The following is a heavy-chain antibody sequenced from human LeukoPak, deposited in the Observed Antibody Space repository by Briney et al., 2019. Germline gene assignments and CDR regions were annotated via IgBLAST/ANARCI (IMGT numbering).Heavy chain of an antibody. D-gene: IGHD5-18*01. Sequence: GGTLRLYCAASGFTFSDYYMSWIGQAPGKGLEGVSYISSSGTTIYYADSVKGRFTISRDNAKNSLYLQMNSLRAEDTAVYYCARGEKGGRGYSYGSGYWGQGTLVTVSS. CDR1: GFTFSDYY. V-gene: IGHV3-11*01. J-gene: IGHJ4*02. CDR3: ARGEKGGRGYSYGSGY. CDR2: ISSSGTTI.